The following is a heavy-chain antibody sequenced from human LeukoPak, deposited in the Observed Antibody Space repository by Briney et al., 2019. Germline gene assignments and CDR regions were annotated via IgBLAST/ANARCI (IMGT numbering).Heavy chain of an antibody. CDR1: GFTFGDYA. CDR3: TSGIVVVVAARRVWFDP. V-gene: IGHV3-49*04. CDR2: IRRRAYGGTT. Sequence: GGSLRLSCTASGFTFGDYAMSWVRQAGGKGMEWVGFIRRRAYGGTTEYAASVKGRFTISRDDSKSIAYLQMNSLKTEDTAVYYCTSGIVVVVAARRVWFDPWGQGTLVTVSS. J-gene: IGHJ5*02. D-gene: IGHD2-15*01.